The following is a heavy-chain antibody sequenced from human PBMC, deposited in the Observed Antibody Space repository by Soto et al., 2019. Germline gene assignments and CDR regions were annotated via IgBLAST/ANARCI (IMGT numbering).Heavy chain of an antibody. V-gene: IGHV4-59*08. CDR3: ARQWGGDY. J-gene: IGHJ4*02. Sequence: QVQLQESGPGLVKPSETLSLTCTVSGGSIGSHYWSWIRQPPGEGLEWIGRASYSGSPSYNPSLKSLVTISIDTSKNQFSLKLTSVTAADTAVYYCARQWGGDYWGQGTLVTVSS. CDR1: GGSIGSHY. D-gene: IGHD3-16*01. CDR2: ASYSGSP.